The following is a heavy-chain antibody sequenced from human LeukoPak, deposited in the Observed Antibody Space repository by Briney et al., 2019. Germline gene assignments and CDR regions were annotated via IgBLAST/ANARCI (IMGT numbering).Heavy chain of an antibody. CDR1: GGSFSGYY. CDR2: INHSGST. V-gene: IGHV4-34*01. J-gene: IGHJ4*02. Sequence: SGTLSLTCAVSGGSFSGYYWSWIRQPPGKGLEWIGEINHSGSTNYNPSLKSRVTISVDTSKNQFSLKLSSVTAADTAVYYCARVNIVSTFDYWGQGTLVTVSS. CDR3: ARVNIVSTFDY. D-gene: IGHD5-12*01.